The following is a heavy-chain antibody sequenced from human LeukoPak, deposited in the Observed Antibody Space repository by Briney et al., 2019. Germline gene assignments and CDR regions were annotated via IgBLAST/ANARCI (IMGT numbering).Heavy chain of an antibody. CDR3: AARNRGSYSHYYYYYMDV. D-gene: IGHD1-26*01. J-gene: IGHJ6*03. Sequence: SVKVSCKASGFTITSSAVQWVRQARGQRLEWIGWIVVGSGNTNYAQKFQERVTITRDMSTSTAYMELSSLRSEDTAVYYCAARNRGSYSHYYYYYMDVWGKGTTVTVSS. V-gene: IGHV1-58*01. CDR2: IVVGSGNT. CDR1: GFTITSSA.